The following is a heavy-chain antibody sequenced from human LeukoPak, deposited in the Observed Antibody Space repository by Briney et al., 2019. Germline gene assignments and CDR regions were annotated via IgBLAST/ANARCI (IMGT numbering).Heavy chain of an antibody. V-gene: IGHV3-23*01. Sequence: GGSLRLSCAASGFSFSTYAMSWVRQVPGKGLEWVSAFSGSGSGTYYADSVKGRFTISRDNSKNTLYLQMNSLRVEDTAVYYCTKEPRNSVTMIWGAPPNYFDYWGQGTLVTVSS. CDR3: TKEPRNSVTMIWGAPPNYFDY. CDR1: GFSFSTYA. J-gene: IGHJ4*02. D-gene: IGHD3-10*01. CDR2: FSGSGSGT.